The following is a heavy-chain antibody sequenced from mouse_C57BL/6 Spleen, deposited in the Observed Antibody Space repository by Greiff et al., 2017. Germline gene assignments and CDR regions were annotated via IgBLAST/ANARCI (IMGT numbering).Heavy chain of an antibody. V-gene: IGHV1-64*01. CDR3: AKFITTGAHWYFDV. CDR1: GYTFTSYW. D-gene: IGHD1-1*01. J-gene: IGHJ1*03. CDR2: IHPNSGST. Sequence: QVQLQQPGAELVKPGASVKLSCKASGYTFTSYWMHWVKQRPGQGLEWIGMIHPNSGSTNYNEKLQSKATLPVDKSSSTAYMQLSSLTSEDSAVYYCAKFITTGAHWYFDVWGTGTTVTVSS.